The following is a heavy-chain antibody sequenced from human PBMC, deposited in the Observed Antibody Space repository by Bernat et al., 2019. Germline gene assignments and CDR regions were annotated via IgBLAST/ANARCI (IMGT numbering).Heavy chain of an antibody. V-gene: IGHV1-69*01. D-gene: IGHD2-8*01. J-gene: IGHJ4*02. CDR2: ISPIFGTA. Sequence: QVQPVQSGAEAKKPGSSVKVSCKASGGTFSSYAISWVRQAPGQGLEWMGGISPIFGTANYAKRCQGRVTITADEPTSTAYMGLSSLRSEDTAVYYCASFDDPDCTNGVCSDYWGQGTLVTVSS. CDR1: GGTFSSYA. CDR3: ASFDDPDCTNGVCSDY.